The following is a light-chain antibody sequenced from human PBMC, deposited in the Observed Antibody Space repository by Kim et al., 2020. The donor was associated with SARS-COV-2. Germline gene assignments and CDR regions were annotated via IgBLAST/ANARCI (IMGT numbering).Light chain of an antibody. CDR1: SLRIYY. Sequence: SSELTQDPAVSVALGQTVRITCQGDSLRIYYASWYQQKPGQAPVVVIYGRNNRASGIPDRFSASSSGNTASLTITGAQAKDEADYYCNARDSSGNHLVFG. V-gene: IGLV3-19*01. CDR3: NARDSSGNHLV. J-gene: IGLJ3*02. CDR2: GRN.